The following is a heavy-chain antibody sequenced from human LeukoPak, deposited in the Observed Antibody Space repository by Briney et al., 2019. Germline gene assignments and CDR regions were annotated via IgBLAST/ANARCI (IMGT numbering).Heavy chain of an antibody. V-gene: IGHV3-7*03. Sequence: GGSLRLSCAVSGFTFSNYWMNWVRQAPGKGLEWVASIKYDGSKKSSVDSVKGRFTISRDNAKNSLYLQMSSLRAEDTAVYYCARDPVNWNDEGFTPNWFDPWGQGTLVTVSS. J-gene: IGHJ5*02. D-gene: IGHD1-20*01. CDR2: IKYDGSKK. CDR3: ARDPVNWNDEGFTPNWFDP. CDR1: GFTFSNYW.